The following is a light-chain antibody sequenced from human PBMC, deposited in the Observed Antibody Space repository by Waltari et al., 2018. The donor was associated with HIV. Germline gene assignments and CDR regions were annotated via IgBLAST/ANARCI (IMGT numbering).Light chain of an antibody. CDR1: QNVSSSY. CDR2: GAS. CDR3: QQYGSSPLT. V-gene: IGKV3-20*01. J-gene: IGKJ4*01. Sequence: EIVLTQSPGTLSLSPGDRATLSCRASQNVSSSYLAWYQQKPGQAPRLHIYGASSRATGIPDRFSGSGSGTDFTLTISRLEPEDFAVYYCQQYGSSPLTFGGGTKVEIK.